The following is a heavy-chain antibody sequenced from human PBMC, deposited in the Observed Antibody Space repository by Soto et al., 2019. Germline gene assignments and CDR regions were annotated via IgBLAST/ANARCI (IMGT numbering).Heavy chain of an antibody. CDR1: GFSFSSYA. V-gene: IGHV3-23*01. J-gene: IGHJ4*02. CDR2: ISARGGSS. CDR3: AKGSIEYSASVDN. D-gene: IGHD5-12*01. Sequence: DVQLLESGGGLVQPGGSLRLSCAASGFSFSSYAMVWVRQAPGKGLEWVAVISARGGSSYFADSVKGLFTLSRDNSKNVLSLEMNRLRAEYPAIYFSAKGSIEYSASVDNGGQGTLVVVSS.